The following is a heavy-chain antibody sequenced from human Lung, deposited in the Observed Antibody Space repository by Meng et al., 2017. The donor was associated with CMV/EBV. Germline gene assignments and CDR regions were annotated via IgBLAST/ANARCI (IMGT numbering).Heavy chain of an antibody. CDR2: VSGSGSTT. D-gene: IGHD2-21*01. Sequence: GGSLRLSCAASGFTFNTHAMNWVRQAPGKGLEWIAGVSGSGSTTYYADSVRGRFTVSRDNSRNTLDLQMDSLRPADTAVYYCAKDLLAAYFYYYAMDVWGPGTTVTVSS. J-gene: IGHJ6*01. CDR3: AKDLLAAYFYYYAMDV. V-gene: IGHV3-23*01. CDR1: GFTFNTHA.